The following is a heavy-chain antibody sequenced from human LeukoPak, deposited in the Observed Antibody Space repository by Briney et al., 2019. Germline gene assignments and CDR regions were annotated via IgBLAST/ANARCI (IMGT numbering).Heavy chain of an antibody. CDR3: ARVRGGCTNGVCYTSTNWFDP. V-gene: IGHV3-48*01. Sequence: GGSLRLSCAASGFTFSSCSMNWVRQAPGKGLEWVSYISSSSSTIYYADSVKGRFTISRDNAKNSLYLQMNSLRAEDTAVYYCARVRGGCTNGVCYTSTNWFDPWGQGTLVTVSS. D-gene: IGHD2-8*01. J-gene: IGHJ5*02. CDR2: ISSSSSTI. CDR1: GFTFSSCS.